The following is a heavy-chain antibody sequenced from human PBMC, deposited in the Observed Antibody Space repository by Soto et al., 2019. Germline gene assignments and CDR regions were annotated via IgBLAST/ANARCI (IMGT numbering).Heavy chain of an antibody. D-gene: IGHD3-22*01. CDR1: GGLFSSYA. Sequence: SVKVSSKDTGGLFSSYAVSGVRQAPGQGLEWMGGIIPVLDTVYYAQKFQGRVTTTADESTNTAYMELSSLRSEDTAMYYCARGGSGYVWFNEFWGQGTLVTVSS. V-gene: IGHV1-69*13. CDR2: IIPVLDTV. CDR3: ARGGSGYVWFNEF. J-gene: IGHJ4*02.